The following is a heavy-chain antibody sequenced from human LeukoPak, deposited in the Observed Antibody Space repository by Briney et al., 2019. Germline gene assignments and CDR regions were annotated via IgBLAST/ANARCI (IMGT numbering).Heavy chain of an antibody. V-gene: IGHV3-7*01. CDR1: GFTFSSYW. CDR3: ARSILAYYYGSGSYFGY. Sequence: GSLRLSCAASGFTFSSYWMSWVRQAPGKGLEWVANIKQDGSEKYYVDSVKGRFTISRDNAKNSLYLQMNSLRAEDTAVYYCARSILAYYYGSGSYFGYWGQGTLVTVSS. D-gene: IGHD3-10*01. CDR2: IKQDGSEK. J-gene: IGHJ4*02.